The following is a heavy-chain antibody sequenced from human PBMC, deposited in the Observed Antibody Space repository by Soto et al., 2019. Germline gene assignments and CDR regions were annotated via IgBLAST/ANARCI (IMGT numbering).Heavy chain of an antibody. CDR2: MFYSGLT. Sequence: PSETLSLTCSVSGYSVTSSDYYWALILQPPGKGLEWIGSMFYSGLTYYNPSLKSRVTLSVDTSKNQFSVRLNSVTAADTAVYYCAPLSVSLSGPYGIHVWGQGTTVTVSS. CDR3: APLSVSLSGPYGIHV. V-gene: IGHV4-39*01. CDR1: GYSVTSSDYY. D-gene: IGHD2-15*01. J-gene: IGHJ6*02.